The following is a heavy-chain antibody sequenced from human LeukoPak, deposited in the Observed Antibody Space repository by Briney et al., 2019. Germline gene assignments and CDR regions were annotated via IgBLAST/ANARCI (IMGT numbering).Heavy chain of an antibody. Sequence: GGSLRLSCAASGFTFSNYAMSWVRQAPGRRLEWVSAINAGDFSTYYADSVRGRFTISRDNYRNTLYLQMNSLRADDTAVYYCAKPPGLGYYDILTGTPWVEYYFDYWGQGTLVTVSS. D-gene: IGHD3-9*01. J-gene: IGHJ4*02. CDR1: GFTFSNYA. V-gene: IGHV3-23*01. CDR2: INAGDFST. CDR3: AKPPGLGYYDILTGTPWVEYYFDY.